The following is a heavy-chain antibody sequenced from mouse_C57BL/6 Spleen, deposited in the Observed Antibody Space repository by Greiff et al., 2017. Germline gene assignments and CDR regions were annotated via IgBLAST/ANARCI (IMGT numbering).Heavy chain of an antibody. V-gene: IGHV1-64*01. CDR1: GYTFTSYW. CDR2: IHPNSGST. D-gene: IGHD1-1*01. J-gene: IGHJ4*01. Sequence: QVQLQQPGAELVKPGASVKLSCKASGYTFTSYWMHWVKQRPGQGLEWIGMIHPNSGSTNYNEKFKSKATLTVDKASSTAYMQLSSLTSEDSAVYYCARDDLTTVVGNAMDYWGQGTSVTVSS. CDR3: ARDDLTTVVGNAMDY.